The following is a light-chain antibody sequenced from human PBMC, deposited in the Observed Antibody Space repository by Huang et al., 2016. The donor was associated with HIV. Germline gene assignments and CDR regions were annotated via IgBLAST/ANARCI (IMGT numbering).Light chain of an antibody. J-gene: IGKJ2*03. CDR2: GAS. Sequence: DIQMTQSPSPLSVSVGDRVTITCRASQNISNYLNWYQQRPGKAPNLLIFGASSLQSGVPSRCSGSGSGTVVTITISSLQPEDFATYYCQQTSTAPMYSFGQGTELEIK. V-gene: IGKV1-39*01. CDR3: QQTSTAPMYS. CDR1: QNISNY.